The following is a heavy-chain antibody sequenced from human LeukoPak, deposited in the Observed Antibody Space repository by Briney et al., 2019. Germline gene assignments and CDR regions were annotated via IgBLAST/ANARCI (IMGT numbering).Heavy chain of an antibody. CDR2: ISSSSSYI. Sequence: GGSLRLSCAASGFTFSSYSMNWVRQAPGKGLEWVSSISSSSSYIYYADSVKGRFTISRDNSKNTLYLQMNSLRAEDTAVYYCAKDGRLRTTVTTGVDYWGQGTPVTVSS. CDR3: AKDGRLRTTVTTGVDY. J-gene: IGHJ4*02. V-gene: IGHV3-21*01. CDR1: GFTFSSYS. D-gene: IGHD4-17*01.